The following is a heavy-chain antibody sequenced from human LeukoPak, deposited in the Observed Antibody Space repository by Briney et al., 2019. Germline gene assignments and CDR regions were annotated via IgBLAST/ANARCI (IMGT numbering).Heavy chain of an antibody. CDR3: ARIPTGGYYDSSGYFDY. CDR1: GGTFSSYA. CDR2: IIPILGIA. J-gene: IGHJ4*02. D-gene: IGHD3-22*01. Sequence: SVKVSCKASGGTFSSYAISWVRQAPGQGLEWMGRIIPILGIANYAQKFQGRVTITADKSTSTAYMELSSLRSEDTAVYYCARIPTGGYYDSSGYFDYWGQGTLVTVSS. V-gene: IGHV1-69*04.